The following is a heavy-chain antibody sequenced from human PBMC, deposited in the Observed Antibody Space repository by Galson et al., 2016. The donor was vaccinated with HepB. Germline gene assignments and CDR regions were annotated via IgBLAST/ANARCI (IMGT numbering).Heavy chain of an antibody. CDR3: ARSAPGDYRLTWWYSDL. CDR2: IDWDGDK. CDR1: GFSLTTSGMC. J-gene: IGHJ2*01. D-gene: IGHD4-17*01. V-gene: IGHV2-70*01. Sequence: PALVKPTQTLTLTCTFSGFSLTTSGMCVSWIRQSPGKALEWLGIIDWDGDKDYNSSLKTRLTISRDTSKNQVVLTMTNMDPVDTATYYCARSAPGDYRLTWWYSDLWGRGTLVTVSS.